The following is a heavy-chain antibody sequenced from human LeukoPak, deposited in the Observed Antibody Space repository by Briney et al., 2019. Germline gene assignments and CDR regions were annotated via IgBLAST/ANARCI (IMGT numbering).Heavy chain of an antibody. V-gene: IGHV1-18*01. CDR1: GYTFTSYG. CDR2: ISAYNGNT. D-gene: IGHD3-9*01. CDR3: ARGVVLRYFDWLLYGNWFDH. Sequence: GASVKVSCKASGYTFTSYGISWVRQAPGQGLEWMGWISAYNGNTNYAQKLQGRITMTTDTSTSTAYMELRSLRSDDTAVYYCARGVVLRYFDWLLYGNWFDHWGQGTLVTVSS. J-gene: IGHJ5*02.